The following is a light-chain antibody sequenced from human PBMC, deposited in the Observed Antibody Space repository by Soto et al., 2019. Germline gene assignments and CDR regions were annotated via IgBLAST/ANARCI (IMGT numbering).Light chain of an antibody. CDR1: QSLVHSDGIAY. CDR2: KVS. Sequence: DVVMTQSPLSLPVTLGRPASIPSRSNQSLVHSDGIAYFSWFQQRPGRSPRGLIYKVSNRDSGVPARFSGSGSGTDCALKISRVEAEDVWVYYCMQGTHWPITFGQGTRLEIK. V-gene: IGKV2-30*02. CDR3: MQGTHWPIT. J-gene: IGKJ5*01.